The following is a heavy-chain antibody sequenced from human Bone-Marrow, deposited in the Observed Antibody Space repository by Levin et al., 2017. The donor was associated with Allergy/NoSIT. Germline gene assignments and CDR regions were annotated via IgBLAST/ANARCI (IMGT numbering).Heavy chain of an antibody. CDR2: ISYDGSSK. Sequence: SCAASGFIFSNYDMHWVRQAPGKGLEWVAIISYDGSSKFYANSVRGRFTISRDNSKNTLYLQVNSLRPEDTAVYYCARPQLDYHGSGSDYGVEVWGQGTTVTVSS. J-gene: IGHJ6*02. V-gene: IGHV3-30-3*01. CDR1: GFIFSNYD. D-gene: IGHD3-10*01. CDR3: ARPQLDYHGSGSDYGVEV.